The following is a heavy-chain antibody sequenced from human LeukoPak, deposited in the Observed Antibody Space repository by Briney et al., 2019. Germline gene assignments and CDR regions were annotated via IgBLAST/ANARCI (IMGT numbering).Heavy chain of an antibody. Sequence: GGSLRLSCAASGFTFDDYAMHWVRQGPGKGLEWVSGISWNSGSIVYADSVKGRFTISRDNAKNSLYLQMNSLGAEDTALYYCAKGVRITMVRGAFDSWGQGTMVTVSS. J-gene: IGHJ3*02. CDR3: AKGVRITMVRGAFDS. CDR1: GFTFDDYA. V-gene: IGHV3-9*01. D-gene: IGHD3-10*01. CDR2: ISWNSGSI.